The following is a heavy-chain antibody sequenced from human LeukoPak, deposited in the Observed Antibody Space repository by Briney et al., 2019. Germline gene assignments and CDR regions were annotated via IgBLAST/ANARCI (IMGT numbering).Heavy chain of an antibody. J-gene: IGHJ4*02. CDR3: ARGPIVGATLDY. CDR1: GFTVSSNY. Sequence: GGSLRLSCAASGFTVSSNYMSWVRQAPGKGLEWVSVIYSGGSTYYADSVKGRFTISRDNSKNTLYLQTNSLRAEDTAVYYCARGPIVGATLDYWGQGTLVTVSS. D-gene: IGHD1-26*01. V-gene: IGHV3-53*01. CDR2: IYSGGST.